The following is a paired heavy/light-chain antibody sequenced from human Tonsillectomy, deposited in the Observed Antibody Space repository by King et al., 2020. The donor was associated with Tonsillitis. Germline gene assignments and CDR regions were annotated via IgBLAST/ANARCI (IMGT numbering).Light chain of an antibody. Sequence: SFVLTQPPSVSVAPGQTARITCGRVNIGSQNVHWYQQKPGQAPVLVVYDDADRPSGIPERFSGSNSGNTATLTISRVEAGDEADYYCQVWDSSSDHPVFGGGTKLTVL. CDR3: QVWDSSSDHPV. CDR2: DDA. CDR1: NIGSQN. V-gene: IGLV3-21*02. J-gene: IGLJ2*01.
Heavy chain of an antibody. CDR3: ARGLAIFGGYVAV. Sequence: EVPLMESGGGLVRPGGSLRLSCAASGFPFSTYWMNWVRQAPGKGLEWVAHIKFDGSEFYYVDSVKGRFTISRDNAKNSVYLQMDSLRADDTAVYYCARGLAIFGGYVAVWGQGTTVIVSS. D-gene: IGHD3-3*01. CDR2: IKFDGSEF. CDR1: GFPFSTYW. V-gene: IGHV3-7*04. J-gene: IGHJ6*02.